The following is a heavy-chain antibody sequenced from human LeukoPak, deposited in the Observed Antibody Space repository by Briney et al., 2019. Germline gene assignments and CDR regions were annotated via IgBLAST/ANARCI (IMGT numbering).Heavy chain of an antibody. CDR3: ARALYGGGGFDY. CDR2: INPNSGGT. Sequence: ASVTVSFKASGYTFTFYYMHWVRQAPGQGLEWMGWINPNSGGTNYAQKFQGRVTMTRDTSISTASVELSRLRSDDTAVYYCARALYGGGGFDYWGQGTLVTVSS. D-gene: IGHD4-23*01. CDR1: GYTFTFYY. J-gene: IGHJ4*02. V-gene: IGHV1-2*02.